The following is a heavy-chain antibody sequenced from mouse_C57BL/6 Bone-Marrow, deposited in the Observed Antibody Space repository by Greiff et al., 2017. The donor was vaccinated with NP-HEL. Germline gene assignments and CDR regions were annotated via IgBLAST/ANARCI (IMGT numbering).Heavy chain of an antibody. CDR3: ASLYSNYDY. CDR2: ISSGSSTI. J-gene: IGHJ2*01. CDR1: GFTFSDYG. V-gene: IGHV5-17*01. Sequence: DVKLQESGGGLVKPGGSLKLSCAASGFTFSDYGMHWVRQAPEKGLEWVAYISSGSSTIYYADTVKGRFTISRDNAKNTLFLQMTSLRSEDTAMYYCASLYSNYDYWGQGTTLTVSS. D-gene: IGHD2-5*01.